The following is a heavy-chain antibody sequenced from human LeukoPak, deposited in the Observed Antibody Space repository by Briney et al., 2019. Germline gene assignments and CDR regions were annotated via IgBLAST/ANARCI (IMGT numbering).Heavy chain of an antibody. CDR3: ARAISMVRGVDY. D-gene: IGHD3-10*01. Sequence: GGSLRLSCAASRFTFRRYNMNWVRQAPGKGREWVSSISSSSTYTCYADSVKGRFTISRDNAKNSLYLQMNSLRAEDTAVYYCARAISMVRGVDYWGQGTLVTVSS. V-gene: IGHV3-21*01. J-gene: IGHJ4*02. CDR2: ISSSSTYT. CDR1: RFTFRRYN.